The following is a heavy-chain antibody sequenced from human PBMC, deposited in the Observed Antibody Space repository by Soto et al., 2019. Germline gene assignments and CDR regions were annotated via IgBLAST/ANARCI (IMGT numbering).Heavy chain of an antibody. CDR3: ASRSSGWYFDY. V-gene: IGHV3-23*01. J-gene: IGHJ4*02. CDR1: GFTFSSYA. CDR2: ISGSGGST. Sequence: EVQLLESGGGLVQPGGSLRLSCAASGFTFSSYAMNWVRQAPGKGLEWVSAISGSGGSTYYADSVKGRFTISRDNSKNTLYLQMNSRRAEDTAVYYCASRSSGWYFDYWGQGTLVTVSS. D-gene: IGHD6-19*01.